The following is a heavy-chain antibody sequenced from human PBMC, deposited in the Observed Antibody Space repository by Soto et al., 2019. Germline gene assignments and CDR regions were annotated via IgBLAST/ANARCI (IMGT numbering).Heavy chain of an antibody. CDR3: ARGYSGYGNFDY. CDR2: ISGDGTST. D-gene: IGHD5-12*01. J-gene: IGHJ4*02. V-gene: IGHV3-74*01. Sequence: GGSLRLSCAASGFTFSSCMHCVRQAPRKGRGWGSRISGDGTSTYYADSVQGRFTVSRDNAKSTLYQQMSSLRDEDTAIYYCARGYSGYGNFDYWGLGTLVTVSS. CDR1: GFTFSSC.